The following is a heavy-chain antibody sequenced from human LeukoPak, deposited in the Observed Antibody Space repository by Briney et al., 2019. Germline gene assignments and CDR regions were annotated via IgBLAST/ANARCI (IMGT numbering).Heavy chain of an antibody. D-gene: IGHD3-10*01. CDR1: GGSISSYY. J-gene: IGHJ4*02. Sequence: KPSETLSLTCTVSGGSISSYYWSWIRQPPGKGLEWIGYIYYSGSTNYNPSLKSRVTISVDTSKNQFSLKLSPVTAADTAVYYCARIGSGSQTTVWGQGTLVTVSS. V-gene: IGHV4-59*12. CDR3: ARIGSGSQTTV. CDR2: IYYSGST.